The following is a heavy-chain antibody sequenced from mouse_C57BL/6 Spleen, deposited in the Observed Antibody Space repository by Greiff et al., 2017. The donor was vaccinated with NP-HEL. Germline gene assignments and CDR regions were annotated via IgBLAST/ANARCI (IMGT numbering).Heavy chain of an antibody. D-gene: IGHD2-4*01. CDR3: AREDDYGRFAY. CDR2: INPGSGGT. J-gene: IGHJ3*01. V-gene: IGHV1-54*01. Sequence: VQLQQSGAELVRPGTSVKVSCKASGYAFTNYLIEWVKQRPGQGLEWIGVINPGSGGTNYNEKIKGKATLTADKSYITAYIQLSSLTSEDSAVYFCAREDDYGRFAYWGQGTLVTVSA. CDR1: GYAFTNYL.